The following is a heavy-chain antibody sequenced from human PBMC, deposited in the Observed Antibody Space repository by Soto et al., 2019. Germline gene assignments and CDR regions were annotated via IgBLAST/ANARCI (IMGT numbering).Heavy chain of an antibody. J-gene: IGHJ4*02. CDR2: IGPESGAT. V-gene: IGHV1-2*02. D-gene: IGHD5-12*01. Sequence: SVKVSCKASGYTFTGHYIHWVRQAPEQGPEWMGEIGPESGATRYAQKFQGRVTMTRDMSITAVYMELNNLSPDDTAVYYCGRGRSGQIVVFYWGQGTPVTVSS. CDR1: GYTFTGHY. CDR3: GRGRSGQIVVFY.